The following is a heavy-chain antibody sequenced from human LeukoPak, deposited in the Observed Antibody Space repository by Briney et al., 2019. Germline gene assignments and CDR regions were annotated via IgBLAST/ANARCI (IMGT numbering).Heavy chain of an antibody. V-gene: IGHV4-39*01. D-gene: IGHD1-26*01. CDR1: GFTFSSYA. CDR2: IYYSGST. J-gene: IGHJ5*02. Sequence: GSLRLSCAASGFTFSSYAMSWVRQPPGKGLEWIGSIYYSGSTYYNPSLKSRVTISVDTSKNQFSLKLSSVTAADTAVYYCATPTGDRATVGWFDPWGQGTLVTVSS. CDR3: ATPTGDRATVGWFDP.